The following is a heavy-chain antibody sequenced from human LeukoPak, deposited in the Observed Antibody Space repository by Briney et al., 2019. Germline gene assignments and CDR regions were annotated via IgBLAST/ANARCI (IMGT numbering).Heavy chain of an antibody. CDR3: AAGGVYDLLDN. D-gene: IGHD2-8*01. CDR2: FDPENGEA. CDR1: GYSLSELS. J-gene: IGHJ4*02. V-gene: IGHV1-24*01. Sequence: PKASVKVSCKVSGYSLSELSMHWVRQAPGKGLEWMGGFDPENGEAVYAQKFQGRVTMTEDTSTDTSYMEQNSLKSEDTAVYYCAAGGVYDLLDNWGQGTLVTVSS.